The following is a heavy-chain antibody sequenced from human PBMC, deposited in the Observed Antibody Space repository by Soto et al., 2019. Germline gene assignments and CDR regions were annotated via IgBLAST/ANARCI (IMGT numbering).Heavy chain of an antibody. Sequence: QVQLQESGPGLVKPSQTLSLTCTVSGGSISSGGYYWSWIRQHPGKGLEWIGYIYYSGSTYYNPSPKSRVTISVDTSMNQFSLKLSSVTAADTAVYYCARDKRGSGSAVDYWGQGTLVTVSS. CDR3: ARDKRGSGSAVDY. V-gene: IGHV4-31*03. D-gene: IGHD3-10*01. CDR2: IYYSGST. CDR1: GGSISSGGYY. J-gene: IGHJ4*02.